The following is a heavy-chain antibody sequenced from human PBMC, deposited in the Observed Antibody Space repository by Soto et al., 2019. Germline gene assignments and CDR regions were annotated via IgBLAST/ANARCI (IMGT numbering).Heavy chain of an antibody. V-gene: IGHV1-18*01. CDR2: ISAYNGNT. D-gene: IGHD3-3*01. CDR1: GYTFTSYG. Sequence: QVQLVQSGAEVKKPGASVKVSCKASGYTFTSYGISWVRQAPGQGLEWMGWISAYNGNTNYAQKLQGRVTMTTDTAGGTSNMRLGGLGSDYTLVYYCAKRGLYVFWCGYYTPIFVYWGRGALVTVSS. CDR3: AKRGLYVFWCGYYTPIFVY. J-gene: IGHJ4*02.